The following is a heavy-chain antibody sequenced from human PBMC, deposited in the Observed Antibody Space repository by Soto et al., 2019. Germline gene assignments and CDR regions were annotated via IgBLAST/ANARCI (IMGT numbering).Heavy chain of an antibody. CDR2: INHSGST. V-gene: IGHV4-34*01. Sequence: PSETLSLTCAVYGGSFRGYYWSWIRQPPGKGLEWIGEINHSGSTNYNPSLKSRVTISVDTSKNQFSLKLSSVTAADTAVYYCARGGLEMATITDYYYYGMDVWGQGTTVTVSS. J-gene: IGHJ6*02. D-gene: IGHD5-12*01. CDR3: ARGGLEMATITDYYYYGMDV. CDR1: GGSFRGYY.